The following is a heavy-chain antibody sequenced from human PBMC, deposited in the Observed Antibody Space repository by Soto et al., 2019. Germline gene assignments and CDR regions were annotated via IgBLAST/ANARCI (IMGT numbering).Heavy chain of an antibody. D-gene: IGHD3-10*01. CDR2: IHYSGST. CDR3: ATGRFSALVRGVLIFEP. J-gene: IGHJ5*02. CDR1: GGSINNYY. Sequence: PSETLSLTCAVSGGSINNYYWNWIRQPPGKGLEWIGSIHYSGSTNYKPSRKSRVTISVDTSKNQFSLKLNSVTAADTAVYYCATGRFSALVRGVLIFEPWGQGTLVTVSS. V-gene: IGHV4-59*01.